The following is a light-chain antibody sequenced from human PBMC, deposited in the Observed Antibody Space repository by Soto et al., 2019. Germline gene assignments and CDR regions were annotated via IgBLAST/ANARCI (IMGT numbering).Light chain of an antibody. CDR3: QQRSNQIT. Sequence: EIVLTPSPRSLSLSPGERATLSCRASQSVSSSRLAWYRQKPGQAPRLLIYDASNRATGIPARFSGSGAGTDFTLTITSLQSEDFAVYYCQQRSNQITFGQGTRLEIK. CDR2: DAS. J-gene: IGKJ5*01. CDR1: QSVSSSR. V-gene: IGKV3D-20*02.